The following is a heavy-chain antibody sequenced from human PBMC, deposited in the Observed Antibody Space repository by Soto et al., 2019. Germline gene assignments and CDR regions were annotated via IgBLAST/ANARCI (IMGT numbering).Heavy chain of an antibody. J-gene: IGHJ4*02. V-gene: IGHV2-5*02. Sequence: QITLKESGPTLVKPTQTLTLTCTFSGFSLSTTEEGVGWIRQPPGKAPEWLALIYWDDDKRSSPSLKTRLTITKDTSRNQVVLTVTNVDPVDTATYYCAHGSCFGADCYPNPYFDFWGQGILVTVSS. CDR2: IYWDDDK. D-gene: IGHD2-21*02. CDR1: GFSLSTTEEG. CDR3: AHGSCFGADCYPNPYFDF.